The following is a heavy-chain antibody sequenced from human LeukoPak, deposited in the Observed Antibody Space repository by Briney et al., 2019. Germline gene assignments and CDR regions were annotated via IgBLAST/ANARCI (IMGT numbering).Heavy chain of an antibody. Sequence: SETLSLTCTVSGGSISSGGYYWGWIRQHPGKGLEWIGYIYYSGSTYYNPSLKSRVTISVDTSKNQFSLKLSSVTAADTAVYYCARVPAGGPAAILGWGQGTLVTVSS. D-gene: IGHD2-2*01. J-gene: IGHJ4*02. V-gene: IGHV4-31*03. CDR1: GGSISSGGYY. CDR2: IYYSGST. CDR3: ARVPAGGPAAILG.